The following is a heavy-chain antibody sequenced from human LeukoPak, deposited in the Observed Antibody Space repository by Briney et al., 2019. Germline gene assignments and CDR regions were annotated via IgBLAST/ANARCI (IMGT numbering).Heavy chain of an antibody. CDR2: IRYDGSNK. CDR1: GFTFWNYR. J-gene: IGHJ4*02. D-gene: IGHD6-6*01. CDR3: AKDATSRFDY. V-gene: IGHV3-30*02. Sequence: GGSLRLSCAASGFTFWNYRMHWVRQAPGMGLEWVAFIRYDGSNKYYADSVKGRFTISRDNSKNTLDLQMNSLRAEDTAVYYCAKDATSRFDYWGQGNLVTVSS.